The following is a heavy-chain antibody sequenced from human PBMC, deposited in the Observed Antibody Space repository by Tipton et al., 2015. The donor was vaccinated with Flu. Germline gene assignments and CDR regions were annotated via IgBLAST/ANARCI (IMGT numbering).Heavy chain of an antibody. CDR1: GFTFSTYW. Sequence: CAASGFTFSTYWITWVRQAPGKGLEWVANINQDGSEKYYVDSVKGRFTVSRDNAKDSLYLQVNSLRAEDTAVYYCARGGRYYYGYWGQGTTVSVSS. V-gene: IGHV3-7*01. J-gene: IGHJ6*02. CDR3: ARGGRYYYGY. CDR2: INQDGSEK. D-gene: IGHD3-10*01.